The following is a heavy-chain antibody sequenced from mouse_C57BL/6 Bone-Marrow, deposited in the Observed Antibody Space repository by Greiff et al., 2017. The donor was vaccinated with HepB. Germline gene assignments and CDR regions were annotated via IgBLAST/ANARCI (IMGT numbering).Heavy chain of an antibody. CDR1: GYTFTSYW. Sequence: LQQPGAELVKPGASVKMSCKASGYTFTSYWITWVKQRPGQGLEWIGDIYPGSGSTNYNEKFKSKATLTVDTSSSTAYMQLSSLTSEDSAVYYCAREEGPIYYDYGDYWGQGTSVTVSS. CDR2: IYPGSGST. CDR3: AREEGPIYYDYGDY. D-gene: IGHD2-4*01. V-gene: IGHV1-55*01. J-gene: IGHJ4*01.